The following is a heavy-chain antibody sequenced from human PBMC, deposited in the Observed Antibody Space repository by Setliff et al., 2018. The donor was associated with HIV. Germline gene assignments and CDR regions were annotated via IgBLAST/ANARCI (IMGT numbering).Heavy chain of an antibody. Sequence: TLSLTCTVSGGSISSYYWSWIRQPPGKGLEWIGYIYYSGSTNYNPSLKSRVTISVVTSKNQFSLKLSSVTAADTAVYYCARDDSSGYYYHFDYWGQGTLVTVSS. J-gene: IGHJ4*02. CDR1: GGSISSYY. CDR3: ARDDSSGYYYHFDY. CDR2: IYYSGST. V-gene: IGHV4-59*01. D-gene: IGHD3-22*01.